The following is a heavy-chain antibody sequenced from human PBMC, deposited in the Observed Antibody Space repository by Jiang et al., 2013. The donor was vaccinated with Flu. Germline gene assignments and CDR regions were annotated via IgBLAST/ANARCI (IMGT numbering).Heavy chain of an antibody. Sequence: EWIGYIYYSGSTYYNPSLKSLVTISVDTSKNQFSLKLSSVTAADTAVYYCARGSGAATPFDYWGQGTLVTVSS. D-gene: IGHD6-25*01. CDR3: ARGSGAATPFDY. CDR2: IYYSGST. J-gene: IGHJ4*02. V-gene: IGHV4-31*01.